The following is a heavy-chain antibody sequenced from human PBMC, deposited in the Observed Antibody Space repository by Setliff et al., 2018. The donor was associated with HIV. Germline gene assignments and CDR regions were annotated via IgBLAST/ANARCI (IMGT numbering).Heavy chain of an antibody. D-gene: IGHD3-22*01. Sequence: GESLKISCTASGFTFDDYTMTWVRQAPGKGLEWVSGINWNGGSTGYADSVKGRFTISRDNAKNSLYLQMNSLRAEDTALYYCARDLDSSGRDDWGLGTLVTVSS. CDR2: INWNGGST. CDR1: GFTFDDYT. CDR3: ARDLDSSGRDD. J-gene: IGHJ4*02. V-gene: IGHV3-20*04.